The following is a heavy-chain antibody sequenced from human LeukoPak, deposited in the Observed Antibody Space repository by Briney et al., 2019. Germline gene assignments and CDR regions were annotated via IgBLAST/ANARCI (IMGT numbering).Heavy chain of an antibody. Sequence: GGSLRLSCTGSGFTFGDHAMSWVRQAPGKGLEWVGFIRSKTYRGTTEYAASVKGRFTISRDDSASIAYLQMNSLRTEDTAVYYCARGPIQLWIHNAMDVWGQGTTVTVSS. J-gene: IGHJ6*02. CDR3: ARGPIQLWIHNAMDV. CDR2: IRSKTYRGTT. CDR1: GFTFGDHA. D-gene: IGHD5-18*01. V-gene: IGHV3-49*04.